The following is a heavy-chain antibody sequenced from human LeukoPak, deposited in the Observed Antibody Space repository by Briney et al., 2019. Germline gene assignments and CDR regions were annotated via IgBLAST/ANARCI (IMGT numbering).Heavy chain of an antibody. CDR2: IYYSGST. J-gene: IGHJ3*02. D-gene: IGHD5-18*01. V-gene: IGHV4-39*07. CDR1: GGSISSSTDY. CDR3: ARGVMVTRAFDI. Sequence: SETLSLTCTVSGGSISSSTDYWGWIRQPPGKGLEWIGSIYYSGSTYYNPSLKSRVTISVDTSKNQFSLKLSSVTAADTAVYYCARGVMVTRAFDIWGQGTMVTVSS.